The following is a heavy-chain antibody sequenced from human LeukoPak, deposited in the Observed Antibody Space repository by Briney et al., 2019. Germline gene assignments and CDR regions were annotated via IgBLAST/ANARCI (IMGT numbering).Heavy chain of an antibody. Sequence: SETLSPTCTVSGGSISSSSYYWGWIRQPPGKGLEWIGSIYYSGSTYYNPSLKSRVTISVDTSKNQFSLKLSSVTAADTAVYYCARASVTYYYYYYMDVWGKGTTVTVSS. CDR3: ARASVTYYYYYYMDV. D-gene: IGHD4-11*01. CDR2: IYYSGST. CDR1: GGSISSSSYY. V-gene: IGHV4-39*07. J-gene: IGHJ6*03.